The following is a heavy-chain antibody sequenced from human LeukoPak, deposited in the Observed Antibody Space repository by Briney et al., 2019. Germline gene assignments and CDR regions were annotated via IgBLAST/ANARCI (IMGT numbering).Heavy chain of an antibody. V-gene: IGHV3-23*01. Sequence: PGGSLRLSCAASGFTFSTYAMSWVRQTPEKGLEWVSAISGSGGSTYYADSVKGRFAISRDNAKNSLYLQMDSLRAEDTAIYYCAKLFKAYSSTWIDYWGQGNLVTVSS. J-gene: IGHJ4*02. CDR2: ISGSGGST. CDR3: AKLFKAYSSTWIDY. D-gene: IGHD6-13*01. CDR1: GFTFSTYA.